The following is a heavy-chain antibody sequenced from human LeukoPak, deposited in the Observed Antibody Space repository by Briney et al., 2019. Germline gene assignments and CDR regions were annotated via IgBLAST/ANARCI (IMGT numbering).Heavy chain of an antibody. CDR2: IYYSGST. J-gene: IGHJ4*02. D-gene: IGHD3-3*01. V-gene: IGHV4-59*01. CDR3: AKSSAYYDPGYFDY. CDR1: GDSISSYY. Sequence: SETLSLTCTVSGDSISSYYWSWIRQPPGKGLEWIGYIYYSGSTNYNPSLKSRVTVSVDTSKNQFSLKLSSVTAADTAVYYCAKSSAYYDPGYFDYWGQGTLVTVSS.